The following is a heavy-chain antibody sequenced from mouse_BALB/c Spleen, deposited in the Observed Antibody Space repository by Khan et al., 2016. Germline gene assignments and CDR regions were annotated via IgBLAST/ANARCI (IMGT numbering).Heavy chain of an antibody. V-gene: IGHV3-6*02. D-gene: IGHD1-1*01. CDR1: GYSITSGYY. CDR3: ASEGIYYVTYYYAMDY. Sequence: EVQLQESGPGLVKPSQSLSLTCSVTGYSITSGYYWNWIRQFPGNKLEWMGYISYDGSNNYNPSLKNRISITRDTSKNQFFLKLNSVTTEDTATXYCASEGIYYVTYYYAMDYWGQGTSVTVSS. J-gene: IGHJ4*01. CDR2: ISYDGSN.